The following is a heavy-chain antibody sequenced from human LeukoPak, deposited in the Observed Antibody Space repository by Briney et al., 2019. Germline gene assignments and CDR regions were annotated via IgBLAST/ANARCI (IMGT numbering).Heavy chain of an antibody. V-gene: IGHV3-23*01. CDR1: GFTFSSYA. D-gene: IGHD3-22*01. CDR2: ICGSGGRT. CDR3: AKGPYYYDSSGYSRRWFDP. Sequence: PGGSLRLSCAASGFTFSSYAMSWVRQAPGKGLEWVSAICGSGGRTYYADSVKGRFTSSRDNSKNTLYLQMNSLRAEDTAVYYCAKGPYYYDSSGYSRRWFDPWGQGILV. J-gene: IGHJ5*02.